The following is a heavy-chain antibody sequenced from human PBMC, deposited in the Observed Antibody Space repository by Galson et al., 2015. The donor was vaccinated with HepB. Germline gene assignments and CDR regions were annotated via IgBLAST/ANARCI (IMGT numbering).Heavy chain of an antibody. V-gene: IGHV1-46*01. CDR2: INPSGGST. Sequence: SVKVSCKASGYTFTSYYMHWVRQAPGQGLEWMGIINPSGGSTSYAQKFQGRVTMTRDTSTSTVYMELSSLRSEDTAVYYCARDIGYYYDSSGYFGYWGQGTLVTVSS. CDR3: ARDIGYYYDSSGYFGY. CDR1: GYTFTSYY. D-gene: IGHD3-22*01. J-gene: IGHJ4*02.